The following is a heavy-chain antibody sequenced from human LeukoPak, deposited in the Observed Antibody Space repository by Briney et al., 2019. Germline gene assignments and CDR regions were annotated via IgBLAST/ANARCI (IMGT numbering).Heavy chain of an antibody. CDR3: ARRFLPKTYYYDSSGPRRYYYYGMDV. V-gene: IGHV1-69*04. CDR2: IIPLLGIA. Sequence: SVKVSCKASGGTFSSYAISWVRHAPGQGLVWMGRIIPLLGIANYVQKFQGGVTITADKSTSTAYMELSSLRSEDTAVYYCARRFLPKTYYYDSSGPRRYYYYGMDVWGQGTTVTVSS. J-gene: IGHJ6*02. D-gene: IGHD3-22*01. CDR1: GGTFSSYA.